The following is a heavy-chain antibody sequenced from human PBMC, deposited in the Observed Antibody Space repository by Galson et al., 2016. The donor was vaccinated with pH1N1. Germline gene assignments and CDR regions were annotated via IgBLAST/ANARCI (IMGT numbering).Heavy chain of an antibody. CDR1: GGSISSSKR. CDR2: IYHSGST. V-gene: IGHV4-4*02. J-gene: IGHJ2*01. CDR3: ASCDYGGYVGYFDL. Sequence: LTCTVSGGSISSSKRWSWVRQPPGKGLEWIGEIYHSGSTNYNPSLKSRVTISVDKSKNQFSLKLSSVTAADTAVYYCASCDYGGYVGYFDLWGRGTLVTVSS. D-gene: IGHD4-17*01.